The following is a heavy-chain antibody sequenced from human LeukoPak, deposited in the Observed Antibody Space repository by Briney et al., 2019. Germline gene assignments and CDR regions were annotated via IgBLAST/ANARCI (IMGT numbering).Heavy chain of an antibody. CDR3: ARSSGWYHRGPDYYYYYMDV. Sequence: GGSLRLSCAASGFTFSDYYMSWIRQAPGKGLEWVSYISSSGSTIYYADSVKGRFTISRDNAKNSLYLQMNSLRAEDTAVYYCARSSGWYHRGPDYYYYYMDVWGKGTTVTVS. J-gene: IGHJ6*03. D-gene: IGHD6-19*01. CDR2: ISSSGSTI. V-gene: IGHV3-11*04. CDR1: GFTFSDYY.